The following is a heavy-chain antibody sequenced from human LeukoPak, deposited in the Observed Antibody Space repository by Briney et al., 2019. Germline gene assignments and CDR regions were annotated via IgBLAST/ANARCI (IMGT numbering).Heavy chain of an antibody. CDR2: ISPYNGNT. V-gene: IGHV1-18*01. D-gene: IGHD3-22*01. J-gene: IGHJ6*03. CDR1: GYTFTSYG. Sequence: ASVKVSCKTSGYTFTSYGISWVRQAPGQGLEWMGWISPYNGNTKYIQKFQGRVTMTTDTSTSTAYMEVRSLRSDDTAVYYCARSSGYYSSLFYMHVWGKGTTVTVSS. CDR3: ARSSGYYSSLFYMHV.